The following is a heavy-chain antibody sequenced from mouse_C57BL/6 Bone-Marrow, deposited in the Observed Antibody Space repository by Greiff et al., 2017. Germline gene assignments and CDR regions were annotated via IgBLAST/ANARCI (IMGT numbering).Heavy chain of an antibody. J-gene: IGHJ4*01. Sequence: QVTLKESGPGILQPSQTLSLTCSFSGFSLSTFGMGVGWIRQPSGNGLEWLAHIWWDDDKYYTPALKSRLPISKDTSKNQVCLKTAKVDTADTATNYCARIERPYDMDYWGQGTTVTVAS. D-gene: IGHD1-2*01. CDR3: ARIERPYDMDY. CDR1: GFSLSTFGMG. CDR2: IWWDDDK. V-gene: IGHV8-8*01.